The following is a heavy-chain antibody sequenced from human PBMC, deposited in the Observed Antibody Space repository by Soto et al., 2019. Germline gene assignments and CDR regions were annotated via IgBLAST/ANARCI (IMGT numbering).Heavy chain of an antibody. CDR3: ARAVVTAIREGIDY. D-gene: IGHD2-21*02. CDR2: ISYDGSYK. Sequence: QVQLVESGGGVVRPGTSLRLSCAASGSSFSVYAMHWVRQAPGKGLEWVAVISYDGSYKSYADSVKGRFTISRDNSKNTLSLQMNSLRDEATAVYYCARAVVTAIREGIDYWGQGTLVTVSS. CDR1: GSSFSVYA. V-gene: IGHV3-30*04. J-gene: IGHJ4*02.